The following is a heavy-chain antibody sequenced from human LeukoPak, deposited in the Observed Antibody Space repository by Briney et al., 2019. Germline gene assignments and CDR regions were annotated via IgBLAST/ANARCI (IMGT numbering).Heavy chain of an antibody. CDR3: ARHRGRGIAARQKDY. CDR2: IYYSGST. J-gene: IGHJ4*02. Sequence: PSETLSLTCTVSGGSISSGSYYWSWIRQPPGKGLEWIGYIYYSGSTNYNPSLKSRVTISVDTSKNQFSLKLSSVTAADTAVYYCARHRGRGIAARQKDYWGQGTLVTVSS. CDR1: GGSISSGSYY. D-gene: IGHD6-6*01. V-gene: IGHV4-61*01.